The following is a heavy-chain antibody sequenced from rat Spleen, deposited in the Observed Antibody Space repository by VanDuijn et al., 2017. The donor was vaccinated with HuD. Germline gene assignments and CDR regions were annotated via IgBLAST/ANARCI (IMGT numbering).Heavy chain of an antibody. D-gene: IGHD4-3*01. CDR3: TSGYHSGPYWYFDF. CDR2: IWSGGST. Sequence: VQVVESGGGRVQPGRSLKLSCVASGITFNNYWMTWIRQPPGKGLEWMGAIWSGGSTDFNSTLKSRLSISRDTSKSQVFLKMNSLQTEDTAIYFCTSGYHSGPYWYFDFWGPGTMVTVSS. V-gene: IGHV2-1*01. CDR1: GITFNNYW. J-gene: IGHJ1*01.